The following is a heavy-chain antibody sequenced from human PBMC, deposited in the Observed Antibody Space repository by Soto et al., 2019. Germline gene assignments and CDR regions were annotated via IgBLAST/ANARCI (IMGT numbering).Heavy chain of an antibody. Sequence: PGESLKISCKGSGYSFAGYWITWVRQRPGKGLEWMGRIDPSDSQTYYSPSFRGHVTISATKSITTVFLQWSSLRASDTAMYYCARQIYDSDTGPNFQYYFDSWGQGTPVTVSS. D-gene: IGHD3-22*01. CDR3: ARQIYDSDTGPNFQYYFDS. V-gene: IGHV5-10-1*01. CDR2: IDPSDSQT. CDR1: GYSFAGYW. J-gene: IGHJ4*02.